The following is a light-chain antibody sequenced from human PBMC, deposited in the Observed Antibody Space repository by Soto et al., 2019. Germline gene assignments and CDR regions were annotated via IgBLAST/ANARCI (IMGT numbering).Light chain of an antibody. Sequence: EIQMTQSPSSLSASVVERVTITCRASQSIDNYLNWYQQKPGKAPKLLIYAVSNLQSGVPSRFSGSGSGTDFTLTVSSLQAEDSATYYCQQSYSTPLYTFGQGPKLEIK. J-gene: IGKJ2*01. CDR1: QSIDNY. CDR3: QQSYSTPLYT. V-gene: IGKV1-39*01. CDR2: AVS.